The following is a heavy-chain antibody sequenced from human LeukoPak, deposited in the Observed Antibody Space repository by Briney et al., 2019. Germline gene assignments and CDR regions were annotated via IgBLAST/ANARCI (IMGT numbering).Heavy chain of an antibody. CDR2: ITGSGGTT. CDR3: AKGRGYCSGGSCYSGFDY. Sequence: GGSLRLSCAASGFTFSGYAMSWVRQAPGKGLEWVSTITGSGGTTYYADSVKDRFTISRDNSKNTLYLQMNSLRAEDTAVYYCAKGRGYCSGGSCYSGFDYWGQGTLVTVSS. D-gene: IGHD2-15*01. CDR1: GFTFSGYA. J-gene: IGHJ4*02. V-gene: IGHV3-23*01.